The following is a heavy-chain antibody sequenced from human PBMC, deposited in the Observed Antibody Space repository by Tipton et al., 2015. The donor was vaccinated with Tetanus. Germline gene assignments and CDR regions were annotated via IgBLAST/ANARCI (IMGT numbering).Heavy chain of an antibody. CDR1: GGSVNSGGYY. V-gene: IGHV4-31*03. CDR2: AYNSGTT. D-gene: IGHD2-21*01. CDR3: AREVYNGGFYSGVDS. J-gene: IGHJ4*02. Sequence: TLSLTCTASGGSVNSGGYYWTWIRLHPRKGLEYIGYAYNSGTTYYKPSLERRVTISIDISTNQFSLSLTSVTAADTALYYCAREVYNGGFYSGVDSWGQGTLVPVSS.